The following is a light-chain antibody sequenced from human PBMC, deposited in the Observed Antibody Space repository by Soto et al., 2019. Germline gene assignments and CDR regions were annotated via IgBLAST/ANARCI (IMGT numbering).Light chain of an antibody. CDR3: QQYGSSPPLT. J-gene: IGKJ4*01. CDR2: GAS. V-gene: IGKV3-20*01. CDR1: QSISNN. Sequence: EIMMTQSPATLSVSPGQRSTSSRRASQSISNNLAWYQQKPGQAPRLLIYGASNRATGIPDRFSGSGSGTDFTLTISRLEPEDFVVYYCQQYGSSPPLTVGGGTKVEIK.